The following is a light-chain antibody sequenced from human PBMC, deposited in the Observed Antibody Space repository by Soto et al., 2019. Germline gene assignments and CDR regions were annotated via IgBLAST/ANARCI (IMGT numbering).Light chain of an antibody. CDR1: SSDIGAYDY. CDR3: SSYTNSGTLV. Sequence: QSALTQPASVSGSPGQSITLSCTGTSSDIGAYDYVSWYQHHPGKAPKLIIYEVSNRPSGISNRFAGSKSGNTASLTISGLQADDEADYHCSSYTNSGTLVFGGGTQLTVL. V-gene: IGLV2-14*01. CDR2: EVS. J-gene: IGLJ2*01.